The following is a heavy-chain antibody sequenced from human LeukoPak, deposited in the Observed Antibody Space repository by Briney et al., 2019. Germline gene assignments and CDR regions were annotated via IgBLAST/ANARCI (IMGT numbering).Heavy chain of an antibody. D-gene: IGHD1-26*01. CDR1: GGSVSDYS. CDR3: ARQGGSYYAIDD. V-gene: IGHV4-34*01. Sequence: SETLSLICGVYGGSVSDYSWSWIRQPPGKGLEFIGEINHSVNTNFNPSLKSRVTISVDTSKNQVSLRLSSVTAADTAVYYCARQGGSYYAIDDWGEGDLVTVSS. J-gene: IGHJ4*02. CDR2: INHSVNT.